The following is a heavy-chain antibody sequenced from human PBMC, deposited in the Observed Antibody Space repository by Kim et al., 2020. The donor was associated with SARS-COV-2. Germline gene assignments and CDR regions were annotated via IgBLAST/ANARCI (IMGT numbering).Heavy chain of an antibody. CDR2: IIPIFGTA. CDR3: ARVPTQMVYADMGYGMDV. V-gene: IGHV1-69*13. J-gene: IGHJ6*02. D-gene: IGHD2-8*01. CDR1: GGTFSSYA. Sequence: SVKVSCKASGGTFSSYAISWVRQAPGQGLEWMGGIIPIFGTANYAQKFQGRVTITADESTSTAYMELSSLRSEDTAVYYCARVPTQMVYADMGYGMDVWGQGTTVTVSS.